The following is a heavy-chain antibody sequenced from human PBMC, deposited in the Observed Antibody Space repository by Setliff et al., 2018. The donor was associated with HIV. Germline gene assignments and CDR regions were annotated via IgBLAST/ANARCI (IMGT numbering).Heavy chain of an antibody. Sequence: SETLSLTCASFGGPFSDYFWTWLRQPPGKGLEWIGHISPSGGADYSPSLKTRAAISLVTSRSQIVLRLSSVTAADTAVYFCARESSEVPAFLFDIWGQGNMVTVSS. CDR2: ISPSGGA. D-gene: IGHD2-2*01. J-gene: IGHJ3*02. CDR1: GGPFSDYF. CDR3: ARESSEVPAFLFDI. V-gene: IGHV4-34*01.